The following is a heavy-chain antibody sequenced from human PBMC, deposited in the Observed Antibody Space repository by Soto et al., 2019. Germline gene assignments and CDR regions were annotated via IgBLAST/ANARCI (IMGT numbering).Heavy chain of an antibody. V-gene: IGHV3-30-3*01. D-gene: IGHD2-2*01. CDR1: GFTFSSYA. Sequence: PGGSLRLSCAASGFTFSSYAMHWVRQAPGKGLEWVAVISYDGSNKYYSDSVKGRFTISRDNSKNMLYLQMNSLRAEDTAVYYCARGPSSLTRFDHWGQGTLVTVSS. CDR2: ISYDGSNK. CDR3: ARGPSSLTRFDH. J-gene: IGHJ4*02.